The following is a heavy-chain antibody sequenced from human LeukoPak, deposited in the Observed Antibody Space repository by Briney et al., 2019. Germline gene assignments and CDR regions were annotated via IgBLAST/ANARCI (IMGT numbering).Heavy chain of an antibody. J-gene: IGHJ4*02. CDR2: ISGSGSGT. CDR3: AKSIYGDFAFDYGFDY. D-gene: IGHD4-17*01. CDR1: GFTVSSNY. V-gene: IGHV3-23*01. Sequence: GGSLRLSCAASGFTVSSNYMSWVRQAPGKGLEWVSSISGSGSGTYYADSVKGRFTISRDRSKKTVYLQVDSLRAEDTAVYYCAKSIYGDFAFDYGFDYWGQGTLVAVSS.